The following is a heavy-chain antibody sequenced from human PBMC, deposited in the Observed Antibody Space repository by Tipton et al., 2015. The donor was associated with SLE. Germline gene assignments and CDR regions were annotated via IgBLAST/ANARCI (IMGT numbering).Heavy chain of an antibody. CDR1: GGSFSGYY. Sequence: TLSLTCAVYGGSFSGYYWSWIRQPPGKGLEWIGYIYYSGSTNYNPSLKSRVTIPVDTSKNQFSLKLSSVTAADTAVYYCARREIQLLFDYWGQGTLVTVSS. V-gene: IGHV4-59*01. CDR2: IYYSGST. J-gene: IGHJ4*02. CDR3: ARREIQLLFDY. D-gene: IGHD5-18*01.